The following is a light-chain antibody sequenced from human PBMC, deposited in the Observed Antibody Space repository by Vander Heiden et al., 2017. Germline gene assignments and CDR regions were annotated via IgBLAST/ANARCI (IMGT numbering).Light chain of an antibody. Sequence: EIVMPQSPATLSVSPGERVTLSYRASQNINNNLPWYQQKPGQTPRLLIYDASIRFTGIPARFSGSGSGTEFTLTISSLQSEDFAVYYCLQFNNWPPYTFGQGTKLEIK. V-gene: IGKV3-15*01. J-gene: IGKJ2*01. CDR3: LQFNNWPPYT. CDR1: QNINNN. CDR2: DAS.